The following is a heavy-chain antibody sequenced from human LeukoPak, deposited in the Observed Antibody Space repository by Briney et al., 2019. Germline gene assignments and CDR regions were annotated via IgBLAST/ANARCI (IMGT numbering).Heavy chain of an antibody. D-gene: IGHD2-2*01. V-gene: IGHV3-7*03. CDR1: GFTFYRYW. J-gene: IGHJ5*02. Sequence: GGSLRLSCAASGFTFYRYWMSWVREAPGEGLEWGANIKQDGSEKYYVDSVKGRFTISRDNAKNSLYLQMNSRRAEDTAVYYCARASGEFGLGYQLDPWGQGTLVSVSS. CDR3: ARASGEFGLGYQLDP. CDR2: IKQDGSEK.